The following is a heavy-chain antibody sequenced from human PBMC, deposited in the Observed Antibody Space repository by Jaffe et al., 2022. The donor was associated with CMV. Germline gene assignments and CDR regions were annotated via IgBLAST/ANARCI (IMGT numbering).Heavy chain of an antibody. CDR2: ISGSGGST. D-gene: IGHD3-3*01. V-gene: IGHV3-23*04. J-gene: IGHJ4*02. CDR1: GFTFSSYA. CDR3: AKDGHVLRFLEWLLTHFDY. Sequence: EVQLVESGGGLVQPGGSLRLSCAASGFTFSSYAMSWVRQAPGKGLEWVSAISGSGGSTYYADSVKGRFTISRDNSKNTLYLQMNSLRAEDTAVYYCAKDGHVLRFLEWLLTHFDYWGQGTLVTVSS.